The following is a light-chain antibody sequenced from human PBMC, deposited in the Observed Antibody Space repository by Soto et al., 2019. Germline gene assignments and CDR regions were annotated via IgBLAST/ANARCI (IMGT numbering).Light chain of an antibody. CDR1: QNISSW. J-gene: IGKJ1*01. Sequence: DIQMTQSPSTLSASVGDRVTITCRASQNISSWLAWYQQKPGKAPTLLIYDASTFESGSPSRFSGSGPGTEFTPTISSPQPDDVAPDYGQQYNSYSPWTCGSGTTVEIK. V-gene: IGKV1-5*01. CDR2: DAS. CDR3: QQYNSYSPWT.